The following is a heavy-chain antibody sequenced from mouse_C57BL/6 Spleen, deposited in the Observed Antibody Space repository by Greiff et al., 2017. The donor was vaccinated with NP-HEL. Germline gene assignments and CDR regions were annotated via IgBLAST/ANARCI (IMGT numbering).Heavy chain of an antibody. CDR2: ISSGSSTI. Sequence: EVQGVESGGGLVKPGGSLKLSCAASGFTFSDYGMHWVRQAPETGLEWVAYISSGSSTIYYADTVKGRFTISRDNAKNTLFLQMTSLRSEDTAMYYCANGYPFYAMDYWGQGTSVTVSS. D-gene: IGHD2-2*01. CDR1: GFTFSDYG. CDR3: ANGYPFYAMDY. J-gene: IGHJ4*01. V-gene: IGHV5-17*01.